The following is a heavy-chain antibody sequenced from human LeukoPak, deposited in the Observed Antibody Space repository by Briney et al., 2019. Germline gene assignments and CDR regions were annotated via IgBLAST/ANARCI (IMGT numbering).Heavy chain of an antibody. CDR2: IYPGDSDT. Sequence: GESLKISCKGSGYNFDTDWIGWVRQMPGKGLEWMGTIYPGDSDTRYSPSFQGQVTISADKSISTAYLQWSSLKASDTAMYYCARTAPTCLEYDSSGVCDGDAFDIWGQGTMVTVSS. J-gene: IGHJ3*02. CDR1: GYNFDTDW. D-gene: IGHD3-22*01. V-gene: IGHV5-51*01. CDR3: ARTAPTCLEYDSSGVCDGDAFDI.